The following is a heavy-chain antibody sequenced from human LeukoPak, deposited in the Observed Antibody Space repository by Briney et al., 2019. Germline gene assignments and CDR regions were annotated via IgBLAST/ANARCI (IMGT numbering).Heavy chain of an antibody. J-gene: IGHJ4*02. Sequence: GGSLRLSCAVSGFTFSSYWMTWVRQAPGKGLEWVANIKQDGSQKFYLDSVKGRFTISRDNAKESLFLQMNSLRAEDTAVYYCARHYDSTAYSLDYWGQGTLVTVSS. CDR1: GFTFSSYW. D-gene: IGHD3-22*01. CDR2: IKQDGSQK. V-gene: IGHV3-7*01. CDR3: ARHYDSTAYSLDY.